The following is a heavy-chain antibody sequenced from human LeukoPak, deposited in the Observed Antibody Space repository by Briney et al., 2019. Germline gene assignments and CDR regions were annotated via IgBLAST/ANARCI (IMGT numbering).Heavy chain of an antibody. V-gene: IGHV4-59*08. Sequence: SETLSLTCTVSNGSITNDYWSWIRQSPGKGLEWMAYIYYTGSTNYNPSLKSRVTISVDTPKNQFSLKMNSVTAADTAVYYCARHESKVPTIKDWGQGTLVTVSS. CDR1: NGSITNDY. D-gene: IGHD5-12*01. CDR2: IYYTGST. CDR3: ARHESKVPTIKD. J-gene: IGHJ4*02.